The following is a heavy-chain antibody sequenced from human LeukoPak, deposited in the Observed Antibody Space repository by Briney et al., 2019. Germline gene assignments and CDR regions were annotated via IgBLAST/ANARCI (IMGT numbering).Heavy chain of an antibody. CDR2: IIPILGIA. CDR3: ARAAVVTEYYFDY. Sequence: AASVKVSCKASGGTFSSYAISWVRQAPGQGLERMGRIIPILGIANYAQKFQGRVTITADKSTSTAYMELSSLRSEDTAVYYCARAAVVTEYYFDYWGQGTLVTVSS. D-gene: IGHD2-15*01. V-gene: IGHV1-69*04. J-gene: IGHJ4*02. CDR1: GGTFSSYA.